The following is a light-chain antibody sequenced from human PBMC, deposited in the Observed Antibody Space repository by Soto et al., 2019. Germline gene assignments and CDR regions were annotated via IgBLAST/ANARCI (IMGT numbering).Light chain of an antibody. CDR1: QSIRTS. V-gene: IGKV1-5*03. CDR3: QQYDSYSRT. CDR2: MAS. J-gene: IGKJ1*01. Sequence: DLQMPQSPPTVSEFVGERVTITCRASQSIRTSLAWYQQKPGKAPKLLIYMASNLQSGVPSRFSGSGSATEFTLSISSLQPDDFATYYCQQYDSYSRTFGQGTKVDIK.